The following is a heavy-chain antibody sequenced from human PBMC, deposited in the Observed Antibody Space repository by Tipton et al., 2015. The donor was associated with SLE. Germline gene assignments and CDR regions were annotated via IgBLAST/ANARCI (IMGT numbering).Heavy chain of an antibody. CDR3: VRELVGGHFDY. J-gene: IGHJ4*02. D-gene: IGHD3-16*01. CDR1: RYTFSDYY. V-gene: IGHV1-46*01. CDR2: IITSEGRT. Sequence: QLVQSGADVKKPGASMKVSCKTSRYTFSDYYIHWMRQAPGQGLEWIGIIITSEGRTNYAQKFWGRVSMTRDMSTSTIYMELDSPTSDDTAVYYCVRELVGGHFDYWGQGTLVTVSS.